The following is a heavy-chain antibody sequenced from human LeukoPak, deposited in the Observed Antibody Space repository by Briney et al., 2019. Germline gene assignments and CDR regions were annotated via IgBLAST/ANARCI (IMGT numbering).Heavy chain of an antibody. D-gene: IGHD3-9*01. CDR2: ISGSGGST. CDR3: AKGGYDILTGYHYGMDV. Sequence: GGSLRLSCAASGFTFSSYAMSWVRQAPGKGLEWVSAISGSGGSTYYADSVKGRFIISRDNSKNTLYLQMNSLRAEDTAVYYCAKGGYDILTGYHYGMDVWGKGTTVTVSS. CDR1: GFTFSSYA. J-gene: IGHJ6*04. V-gene: IGHV3-23*01.